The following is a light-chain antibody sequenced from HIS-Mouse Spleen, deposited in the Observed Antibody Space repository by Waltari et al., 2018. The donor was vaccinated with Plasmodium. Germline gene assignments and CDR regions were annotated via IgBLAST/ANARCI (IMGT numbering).Light chain of an antibody. CDR1: QSVSSY. J-gene: IGKJ4*01. V-gene: IGKV3-11*01. Sequence: EIVLTQSPATLSLSPGERATLSCRASQSVSSYLAWYQQNPGQAPRLLIYDASNRATGIPAMFSVSGSGTDFSLTISILEPEDFAFYYCQQRSNWPRVLTFGGGTKLEIK. CDR3: QQRSNWPRVLT. CDR2: DAS.